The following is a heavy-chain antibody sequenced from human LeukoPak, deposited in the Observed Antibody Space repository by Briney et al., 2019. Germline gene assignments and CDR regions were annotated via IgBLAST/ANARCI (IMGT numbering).Heavy chain of an antibody. CDR3: ARPGLYCSGGSCYPFES. Sequence: GGSLRLSCAASGFTFSSYGMSWVRQAPGKGLEWVANIKQDGSEKYYVDSVKGRFTISRDNAKNSLYLQMNSLRVEDTAVYYCARPGLYCSGGSCYPFESWGQGTLVTVSS. D-gene: IGHD2-15*01. CDR1: GFTFSSYG. J-gene: IGHJ4*02. CDR2: IKQDGSEK. V-gene: IGHV3-7*01.